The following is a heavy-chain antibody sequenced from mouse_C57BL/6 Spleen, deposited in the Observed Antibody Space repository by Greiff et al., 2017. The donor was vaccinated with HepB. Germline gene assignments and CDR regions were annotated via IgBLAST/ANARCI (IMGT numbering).Heavy chain of an antibody. Sequence: QVHVKQSGAELVKPGASVKISCKASGYAFSSYWMNWVKQRPGKGLEWIGQIYPGDGDTNYNGKFKGKATLTADKSSSTAYMQLSSLTSEDSAVYFCARDYYGSSDYYAMDYWGQGTSVTVSS. CDR1: GYAFSSYW. CDR2: IYPGDGDT. D-gene: IGHD1-1*01. CDR3: ARDYYGSSDYYAMDY. J-gene: IGHJ4*01. V-gene: IGHV1-80*01.